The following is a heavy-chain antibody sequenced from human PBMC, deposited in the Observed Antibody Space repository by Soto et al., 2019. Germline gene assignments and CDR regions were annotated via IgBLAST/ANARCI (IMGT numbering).Heavy chain of an antibody. CDR3: ARDIDRRYSSGWYHWFDP. Sequence: GASVKVSCKASGYTFTSYYMHWVRQAPGQGLEWMGIINPSGGSTSYAQKFQGRVTISVDTSKNQFSLKLSSVTAADTAVYYCARDIDRRYSSGWYHWFDPWGQGTLVTVSS. CDR1: GYTFTSYY. CDR2: INPSGGST. V-gene: IGHV1-46*01. D-gene: IGHD6-19*01. J-gene: IGHJ5*02.